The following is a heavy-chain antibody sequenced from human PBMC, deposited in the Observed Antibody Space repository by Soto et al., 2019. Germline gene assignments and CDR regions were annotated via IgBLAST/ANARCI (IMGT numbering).Heavy chain of an antibody. Sequence: GGSLRLSCTASRFTFGDYAMSWVRQAPGNGMEWVGFIRSKVYGGTTEYAASVKGRFTISSDDSKSIAYLQMNSLKTEDTAVYYCTRDPDPFSSSSWYQYYYYGMDVWGKGTTVTVSS. CDR1: RFTFGDYA. V-gene: IGHV3-49*04. CDR2: IRSKVYGGTT. D-gene: IGHD6-13*01. CDR3: TRDPDPFSSSSWYQYYYYGMDV. J-gene: IGHJ6*04.